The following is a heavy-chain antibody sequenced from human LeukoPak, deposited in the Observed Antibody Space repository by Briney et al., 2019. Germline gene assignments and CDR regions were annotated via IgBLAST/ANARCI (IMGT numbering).Heavy chain of an antibody. CDR1: GFTFSSYA. CDR2: ITSSGGST. Sequence: PGGPLRLSCAASGFTFSSYAMHWVRQAPGKGLEYVSAITSSGGSTFYADSVKGRFTISRDNSKNTLYLQMGSLRAEDMAVYYCARIFYDSSGYYYDYWGQGTLVTVSS. J-gene: IGHJ4*02. CDR3: ARIFYDSSGYYYDY. D-gene: IGHD3-22*01. V-gene: IGHV3-64*02.